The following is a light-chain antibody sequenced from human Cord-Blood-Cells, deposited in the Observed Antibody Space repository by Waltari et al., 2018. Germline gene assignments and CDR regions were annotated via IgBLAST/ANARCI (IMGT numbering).Light chain of an antibody. CDR3: QQSYSTPPYT. CDR1: QSISSY. V-gene: IGKV1-39*01. J-gene: IGKJ2*01. Sequence: IKLNPSPPPRSASVVARVAITCRASQSISSYLTWYQQKPGKAPKLLIYAASSLQSGVPSRFSGSGSGTDFTLTISSLQPEDFATYYCQQSYSTPPYTFGQGTKLEIK. CDR2: AAS.